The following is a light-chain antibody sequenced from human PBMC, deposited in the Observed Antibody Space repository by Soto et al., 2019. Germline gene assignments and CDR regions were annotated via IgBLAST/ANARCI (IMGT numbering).Light chain of an antibody. CDR2: GNS. CDR1: SSKIGAGYD. J-gene: IGLJ3*02. CDR3: LSYDSSLSGWV. V-gene: IGLV1-40*01. Sequence: QSVLTQPPSVSGAPGQRVTISCTGSSSKIGAGYDVHWYQQLPGTAPKLLIYGNSNRPSGVPDRFSGSKTGTSASLAITGLQAEDEADYYCLSYDSSLSGWVFGGGTKLTVL.